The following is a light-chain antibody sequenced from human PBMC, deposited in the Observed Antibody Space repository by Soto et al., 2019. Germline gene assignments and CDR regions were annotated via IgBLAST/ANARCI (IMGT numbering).Light chain of an antibody. CDR1: QGINSY. J-gene: IGKJ4*01. CDR3: QQLYTYPLT. V-gene: IGKV1-9*01. Sequence: DIQLTQSPSFLSASVGDRVTVTCRASQGINSYLALYQQKPGKAPKLLIYTASTLQSGVPSRFSGSGSGTEFTLTITSLQPEDFAAYYCQQLYTYPLTFGGGTKVDI. CDR2: TAS.